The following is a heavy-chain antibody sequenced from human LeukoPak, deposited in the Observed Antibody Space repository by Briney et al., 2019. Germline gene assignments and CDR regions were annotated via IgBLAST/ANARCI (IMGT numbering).Heavy chain of an antibody. CDR1: GFTFSSYW. V-gene: IGHV3-7*01. CDR3: ARVEGSGSYSFYYYYAMDV. D-gene: IGHD3-10*01. J-gene: IGHJ6*02. Sequence: VGSLRLSCAASGFTFSSYWMSWVRQAPGKGLEWVANIKQDGSEKYYVDSVKGRFTISRDNAKNSLYLQMNSLRAEDTAVYYCARVEGSGSYSFYYYYAMDVWGQGTTVTVSS. CDR2: IKQDGSEK.